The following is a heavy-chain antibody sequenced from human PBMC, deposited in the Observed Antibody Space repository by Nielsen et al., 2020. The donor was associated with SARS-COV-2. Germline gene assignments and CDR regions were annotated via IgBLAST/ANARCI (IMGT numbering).Heavy chain of an antibody. D-gene: IGHD6-19*01. J-gene: IGHJ6*02. CDR2: ISWNSGSI. CDR3: AKDTGSGWYLDYYYYYGMDV. Sequence: GGSLTLSCAASGFTFDDYAMHWVRQAPGKGLEWVSGISWNSGSIGYADSVKGRFTISRDNAKNSLYLQMSSLRAEDTALYYCAKDTGSGWYLDYYYYYGMDVWGQGTTVTVSS. CDR1: GFTFDDYA. V-gene: IGHV3-9*01.